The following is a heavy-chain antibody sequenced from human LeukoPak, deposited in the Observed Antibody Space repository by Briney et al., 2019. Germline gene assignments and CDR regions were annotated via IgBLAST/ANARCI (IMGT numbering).Heavy chain of an antibody. J-gene: IGHJ6*03. CDR3: ARGRSKAAAGLHYYYYMDV. CDR2: IYYSGST. Sequence: SETLSLTCTVSGGSISSYYWSWIRQPPGKGLEWIGYIYYSGSTNYNPSLKSRVTISVDTSKNQFSLKLSSVTAADTAVYYCARGRSKAAAGLHYYYYMDVWGKGTTVTVSS. CDR1: GGSISSYY. V-gene: IGHV4-59*12. D-gene: IGHD6-13*01.